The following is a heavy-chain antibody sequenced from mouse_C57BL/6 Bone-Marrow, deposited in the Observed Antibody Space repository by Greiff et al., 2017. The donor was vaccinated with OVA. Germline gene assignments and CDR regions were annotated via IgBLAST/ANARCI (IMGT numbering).Heavy chain of an antibody. CDR2: IYPRSGNT. CDR1: GYTFTSYG. CDR3: ARWMVTTFAY. Sequence: LVESGAELARPGASVKLSCKASGYTFTSYGISWVKQRTGQGLEWIGEIYPRSGNTYYNEKFKGKATLTADKSSSTAYMELRSLTSEDSAVYFCARWMVTTFAYWGQGTLVTVSA. V-gene: IGHV1-81*01. D-gene: IGHD2-1*01. J-gene: IGHJ3*01.